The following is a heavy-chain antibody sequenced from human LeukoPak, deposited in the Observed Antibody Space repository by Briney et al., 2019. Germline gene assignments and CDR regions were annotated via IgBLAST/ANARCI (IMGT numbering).Heavy chain of an antibody. J-gene: IGHJ6*03. CDR2: IYYSGSP. Sequence: SETLSLTCTVSGGSISSSSYYSGWIRQPPGKGLEWMGSIYYSGSPYYNPSPKSRVTISVDTSKNQVSLKLSSVTAADTAVYYCARAGTRKYYYYYMVVWGKGTTVSIPS. CDR1: GGSISSSSYY. V-gene: IGHV4-39*01. D-gene: IGHD6-13*01. CDR3: ARAGTRKYYYYYMVV.